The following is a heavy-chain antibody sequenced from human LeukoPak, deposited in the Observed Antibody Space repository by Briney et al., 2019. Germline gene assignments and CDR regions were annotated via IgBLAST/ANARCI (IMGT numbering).Heavy chain of an antibody. CDR1: GFTFSSYA. V-gene: IGHV3-30-3*01. CDR3: ARDPLNY. CDR2: ISYDGSNK. Sequence: PGGSLRLSCAASGFTFSSYAVHWVRQAPDKGLEWVAVISYDGSNKYYADSVKGRFTISRDNSKTTLYLQMNSLRAEDTAVYYCARDPLNYWGQGTLVTVSS. J-gene: IGHJ4*02.